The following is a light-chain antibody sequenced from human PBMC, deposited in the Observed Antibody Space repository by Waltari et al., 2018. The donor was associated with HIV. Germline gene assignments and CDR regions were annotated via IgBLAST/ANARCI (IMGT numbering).Light chain of an antibody. CDR1: TTDVRYYNY. CDR3: CAYAAGHVSYV. Sequence: QSALTQPPSVSGSPGQSVTISCTGTTTDVRYYNYVSWYHQYPGKAPKRIIFDVNQRPSGVPERFSGSKSGNTASLTISGLQTADEADYFCCAYAAGHVSYVFGNGTAVAVL. J-gene: IGLJ1*01. CDR2: DVN. V-gene: IGLV2-11*01.